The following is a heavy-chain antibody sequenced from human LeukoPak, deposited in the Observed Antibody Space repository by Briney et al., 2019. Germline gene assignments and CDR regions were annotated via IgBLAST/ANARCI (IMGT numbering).Heavy chain of an antibody. J-gene: IGHJ3*02. Sequence: SETLSRTCTVSGGASSSCYWSWMRRPPGKGLDGIGHISYSGSTYYNPSLKSRLTISVDTSKNYFYLNLSSVTAADTAVYFCARAPFYGTNSRGAFEIWGQGTMVTVSS. CDR1: GGASSSCY. D-gene: IGHD4-23*01. CDR3: ARAPFYGTNSRGAFEI. V-gene: IGHV4-59*01. CDR2: ISYSGST.